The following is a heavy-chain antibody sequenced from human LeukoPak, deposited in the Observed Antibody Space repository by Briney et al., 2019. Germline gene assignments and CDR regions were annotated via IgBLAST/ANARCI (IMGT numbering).Heavy chain of an antibody. J-gene: IGHJ4*02. V-gene: IGHV3-21*01. Sequence: PGGSLRLSCAASGFTFSGYSMYWVRQAPGKGLEWVSSISSSSSYIYYADSVKGRFTISRDNAKNSLYLQMNSLRAEDTAVYYCARDLYYGSGSYYGYYFDYWGQGTLVTVSS. CDR2: ISSSSSYI. CDR3: ARDLYYGSGSYYGYYFDY. D-gene: IGHD3-10*01. CDR1: GFTFSGYS.